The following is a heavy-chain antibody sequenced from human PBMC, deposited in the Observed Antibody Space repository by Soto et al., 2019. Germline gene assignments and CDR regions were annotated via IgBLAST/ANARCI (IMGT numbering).Heavy chain of an antibody. CDR2: INAGNGNT. D-gene: IGHD5-18*01. Sequence: GASVKVSCKASGYTFTSYAMHWVRQAPGQRLEWMGWINAGNGNTKYSQKFQSRVTITRDTSASTAYMELSSLRSEDTAVYYCARDRRGYSYGYVEQWPPGDYWGQGTLVTVSS. V-gene: IGHV1-3*01. J-gene: IGHJ4*02. CDR1: GYTFTSYA. CDR3: ARDRRGYSYGYVEQWPPGDY.